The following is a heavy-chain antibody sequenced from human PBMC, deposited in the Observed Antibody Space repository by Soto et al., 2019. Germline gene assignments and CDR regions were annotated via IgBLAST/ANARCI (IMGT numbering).Heavy chain of an antibody. Sequence: ASVKVSCKASGYTFTSYGISWVRQAPGQGLEWMGWMSPYSGNTSYAQKFQGRVTMTRNTSISTAYMELSSLRSEDTAVYYCARGTMTDDAFDIWGQGTMVTVSS. D-gene: IGHD4-17*01. CDR3: ARGTMTDDAFDI. V-gene: IGHV1-8*02. CDR2: MSPYSGNT. CDR1: GYTFTSYG. J-gene: IGHJ3*02.